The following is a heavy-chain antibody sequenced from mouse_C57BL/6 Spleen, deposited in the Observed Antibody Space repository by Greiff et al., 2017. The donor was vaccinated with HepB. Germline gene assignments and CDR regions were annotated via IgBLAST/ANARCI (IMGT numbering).Heavy chain of an antibody. CDR1: GYTFTSYW. CDR3: AREANMITTKAY. J-gene: IGHJ3*01. V-gene: IGHV1-55*01. Sequence: VQLQQPGAELVKPGASVKMSCKASGYTFTSYWITWVKQRPGQGLEWIGDIYPGSGSTNYNEKFKSKATLTVDTSSSTAYMQLSSLTSEDSAVYYCAREANMITTKAYWGQGTLVTVSA. D-gene: IGHD2-4*01. CDR2: IYPGSGST.